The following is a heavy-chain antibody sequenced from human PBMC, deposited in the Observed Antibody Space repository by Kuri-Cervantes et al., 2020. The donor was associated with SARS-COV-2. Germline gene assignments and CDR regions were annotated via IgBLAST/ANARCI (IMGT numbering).Heavy chain of an antibody. D-gene: IGHD3-9*01. CDR1: GFTFSSYW. J-gene: IGHJ4*02. CDR2: IKHDGGEE. Sequence: GGSLRLSCAVSGFTFSSYWMGWVRQAPGKGLEWVADIKHDGGEEYYVDSVKGRFTISRDNAKNSLYLQMHSLRAEDTAVYYCARDMQILTGHYYLNFDYWGQGTLVTVSS. CDR3: ARDMQILTGHYYLNFDY. V-gene: IGHV3-7*05.